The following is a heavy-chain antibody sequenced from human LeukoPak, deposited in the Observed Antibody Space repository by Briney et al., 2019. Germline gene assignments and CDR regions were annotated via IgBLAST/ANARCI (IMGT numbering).Heavy chain of an antibody. V-gene: IGHV7-4-1*02. D-gene: IGHD3-22*01. J-gene: IGHJ4*02. CDR2: INTNTGNP. Sequence: ASVKVSCKASGYTLTRYAMNWVRQAPGQGLEWMGWINTNTGNPTYAQGFTGRFVFSLDTSVSTAYLQISSLKAEDTAVYYCARDGLPGRYYYDSSGYYYEPPTNFDYWGQGTLVTVSS. CDR1: GYTLTRYA. CDR3: ARDGLPGRYYYDSSGYYYEPPTNFDY.